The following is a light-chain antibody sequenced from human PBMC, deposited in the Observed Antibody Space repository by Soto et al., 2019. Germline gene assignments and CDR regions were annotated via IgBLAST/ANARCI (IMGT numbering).Light chain of an antibody. J-gene: IGLJ2*01. CDR2: GNS. V-gene: IGLV1-40*01. CDR3: QSCDNSPGVL. CDR1: SSNIGAGYD. Sequence: QSVLTQPPSVSGAPGQRVTISCTGSSSNIGAGYDVHWYQQLPGTAPKLLIYGNSNRPSGVPDRFSGSKSGTSASLAITGLQAEDEADYYCQSCDNSPGVLFGGGTKLTVL.